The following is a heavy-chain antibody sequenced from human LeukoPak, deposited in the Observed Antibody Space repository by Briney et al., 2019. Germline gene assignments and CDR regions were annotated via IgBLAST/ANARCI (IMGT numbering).Heavy chain of an antibody. Sequence: GGSLRLSCAASGFTFDDYAMHWVRQAPGKGLEWVSGINWNTNSIKYADSVKGRFTISRDNAKNSLYLQMNSLRAEDTAFYYCAKGSSGWSTDAFDIWGQGTMVTVSS. V-gene: IGHV3-9*01. CDR1: GFTFDDYA. CDR3: AKGSSGWSTDAFDI. D-gene: IGHD6-19*01. J-gene: IGHJ3*02. CDR2: INWNTNSI.